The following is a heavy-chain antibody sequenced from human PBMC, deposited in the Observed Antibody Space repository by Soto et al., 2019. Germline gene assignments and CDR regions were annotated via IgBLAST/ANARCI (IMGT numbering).Heavy chain of an antibody. CDR1: GITFSDSA. CDR3: TRLCQSVVFWLDP. V-gene: IGHV3-73*02. Sequence: EVQLLESGGGLVQPGGSLRLSCAASGITFSDSAIHWVRQASGKGLEWVGRIKPRSGSYATAYAASGPGRFTILRDDSKNMAYRQMNSLNTEDTAIYVCTRLCQSVVFWLDPWGQGALVTVSS. CDR2: IKPRSGSYAT. J-gene: IGHJ5*02. D-gene: IGHD2-15*01.